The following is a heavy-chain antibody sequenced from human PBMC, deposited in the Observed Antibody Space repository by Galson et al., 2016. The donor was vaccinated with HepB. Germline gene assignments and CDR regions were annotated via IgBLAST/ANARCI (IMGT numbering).Heavy chain of an antibody. CDR1: GGTFSSYA. J-gene: IGHJ4*02. D-gene: IGHD5-24*01. Sequence: SVKVSCKASGGTFSSYAISWVRQAPGQGLEWMGGITPIFGTANYAQKFQGRVTITADESTSTAYMELSSLRSQDTAVYYCARDEGGYNFHWGQGTLVTVSS. CDR2: ITPIFGTA. V-gene: IGHV1-69*13. CDR3: ARDEGGYNFH.